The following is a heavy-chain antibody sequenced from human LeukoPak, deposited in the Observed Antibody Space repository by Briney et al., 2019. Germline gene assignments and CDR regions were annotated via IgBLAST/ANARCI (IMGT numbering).Heavy chain of an antibody. CDR1: GASMNTYY. CDR2: ISSTGST. CDR3: ARHSAAYGSGA. D-gene: IGHD6-25*01. J-gene: IGHJ5*02. V-gene: IGHV4-59*08. Sequence: SETLSLTCTVSGASMNTYYWTWIRQFPGKGLEWIGYISSTGSTNYNPSLKSRVTISLDTSKNQFSLELSSVTATDTAMYYCARHSAAYGSGAWGQGTLVTVSS.